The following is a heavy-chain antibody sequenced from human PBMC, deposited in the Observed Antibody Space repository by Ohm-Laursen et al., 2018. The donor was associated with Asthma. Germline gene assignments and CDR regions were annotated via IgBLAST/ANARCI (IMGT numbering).Heavy chain of an antibody. J-gene: IGHJ6*02. V-gene: IGHV3-48*01. CDR1: GFTFSFYT. CDR3: ARDSYGDYYYYYGMDV. Sequence: SLRLSCTASGFTFSFYTMIWVRQAPGKGLEWISNINGDGATIYYADSVKGRFTISRDNSKNTLYLQMNSLRAEDTAVYYCARDSYGDYYYYYGMDVWGQGTTVTVSS. CDR2: INGDGATI. D-gene: IGHD4-17*01.